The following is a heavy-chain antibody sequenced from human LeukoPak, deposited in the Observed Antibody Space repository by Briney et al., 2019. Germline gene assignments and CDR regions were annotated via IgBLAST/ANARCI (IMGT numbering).Heavy chain of an antibody. J-gene: IGHJ6*02. V-gene: IGHV4-30-4*01. CDR3: ARDMTTVTTAGYYYGMDV. CDR2: IYYSGST. CDR1: GGSISSGDYY. D-gene: IGHD4-17*01. Sequence: SETLSLTCTVSGGSISSGDYYWSWIRQPPGKGLEWIGYIYYSGSTYYNPSLKSRVTISVDTSKNQFPLKLSSVTAADTAVYYCARDMTTVTTAGYYYGMDVWGQGTTVTVSS.